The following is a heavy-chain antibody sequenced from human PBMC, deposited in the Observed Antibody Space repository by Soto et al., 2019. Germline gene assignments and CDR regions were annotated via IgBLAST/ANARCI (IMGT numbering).Heavy chain of an antibody. CDR1: GGSFSGYY. D-gene: IGHD1-26*01. J-gene: IGHJ4*02. V-gene: IGHV4-34*01. Sequence: QVQLQQWGAGLLKPSETLSLTCAVYGGSFSGYYWSWIHQPPGKGLEWIGEINHSGSTNYNPSLKSRVTISVDTSKNQFSLKLSSVTAADTAVYYCARQKVGATIAYYWGQGTLVTVSS. CDR3: ARQKVGATIAYY. CDR2: INHSGST.